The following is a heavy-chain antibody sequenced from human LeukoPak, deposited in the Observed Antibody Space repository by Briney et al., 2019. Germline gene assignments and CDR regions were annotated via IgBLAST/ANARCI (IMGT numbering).Heavy chain of an antibody. CDR2: IYYSGST. D-gene: IGHD6-19*01. Sequence: TSETLSLTCTVSGCSISSGGYYWSWIRQHPGKGLEWIGYIYYSGSTYYNPSLKSRATIPVDTSKNQFSLKLSSVTAADTAVYYCAREPSGWYTQMDYYYGMDVWGQGTTVTVSS. CDR1: GCSISSGGYY. CDR3: AREPSGWYTQMDYYYGMDV. V-gene: IGHV4-31*03. J-gene: IGHJ6*02.